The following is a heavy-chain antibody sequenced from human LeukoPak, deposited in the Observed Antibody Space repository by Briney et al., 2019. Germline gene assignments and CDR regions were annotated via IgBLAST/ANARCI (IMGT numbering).Heavy chain of an antibody. J-gene: IGHJ4*02. CDR3: AKEQAGYYGSGGTIDY. D-gene: IGHD3-10*01. CDR2: ISGSGGST. Sequence: PGGSLRLSCAASGFTFSSYAMSWVRQAPGKGLEWVSAISGSGGSTYYADSVKGRFTISRDNSKNTLYLQMNSLRAEDTAVYYCAKEQAGYYGSGGTIDYWGQGTLVTVSS. V-gene: IGHV3-23*01. CDR1: GFTFSSYA.